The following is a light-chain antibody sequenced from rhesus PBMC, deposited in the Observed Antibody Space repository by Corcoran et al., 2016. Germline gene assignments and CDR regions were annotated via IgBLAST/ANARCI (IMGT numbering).Light chain of an antibody. Sequence: DIQMTQSPSYLSASVGDRVTITCRASENVNNYLIWYQQKPGKAPKLLSYKASTLQSGVPSRFRGSGSGTDYTFTISGLQPEDVATYYCQHGYGTPYSFGQGTKVEIK. V-gene: IGKV1-74*01. J-gene: IGKJ2*01. CDR3: QHGYGTPYS. CDR1: ENVNNY. CDR2: KAS.